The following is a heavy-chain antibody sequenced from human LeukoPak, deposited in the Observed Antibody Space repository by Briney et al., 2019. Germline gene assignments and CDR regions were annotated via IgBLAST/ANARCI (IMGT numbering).Heavy chain of an antibody. CDR1: GGSISNFY. V-gene: IGHV4-59*01. CDR3: ARVKDWYFNL. J-gene: IGHJ2*01. CDR2: IYYRGST. Sequence: SETLSLTCNVSGGSISNFYWSWIRQSPGKGLEWIGRIYYRGSTTYNPSLTSRVTISVDTSNNQFSLKLTSVTAADTAVYYCARVKDWYFNLWGRGTLVAVSS.